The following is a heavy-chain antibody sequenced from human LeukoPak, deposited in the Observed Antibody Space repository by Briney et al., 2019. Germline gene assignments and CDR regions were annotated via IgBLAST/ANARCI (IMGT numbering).Heavy chain of an antibody. CDR3: ARDRVYYYDSSARGGY. Sequence: PGGSLRLSCAASGFTFSTYEMDWVRQAPGKGLEWVSYISSSGSAMDYADSVKGRFTISRDNTKNSLYLQMNSLRGEDTAVYYCARDRVYYYDSSARGGYWGQGTLVTVSS. CDR1: GFTFSTYE. CDR2: ISSSGSAM. V-gene: IGHV3-48*03. J-gene: IGHJ4*02. D-gene: IGHD3-22*01.